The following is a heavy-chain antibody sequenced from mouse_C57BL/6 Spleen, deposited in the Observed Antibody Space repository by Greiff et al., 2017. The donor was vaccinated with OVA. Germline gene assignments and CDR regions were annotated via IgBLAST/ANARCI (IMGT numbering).Heavy chain of an antibody. J-gene: IGHJ1*03. D-gene: IGHD2-3*01. CDR3: ARDGYYWYFDV. Sequence: QVQLQQPGAELVRPGSSVKLSCKASGYTFTSYWMDWVKQRPGQGLEWIGNIYPSDSETHYNQKFKDKATLTVDKYSSTAYMQLSSLTSEDSAVYYCARDGYYWYFDVWGTGTTVTVSS. CDR2: IYPSDSET. V-gene: IGHV1-61*01. CDR1: GYTFTSYW.